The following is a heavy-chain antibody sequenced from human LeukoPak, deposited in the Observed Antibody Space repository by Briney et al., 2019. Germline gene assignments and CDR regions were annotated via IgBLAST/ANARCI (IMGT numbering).Heavy chain of an antibody. CDR3: ARQRDTAMSRYCTNGVCYENWFDP. V-gene: IGHV1-69*13. Sequence: PWASVKVSCKASGGTFSSYAISWVRQAPGQGLEWMGGIIPIFGTANYAQKFQGRVTITADESTSTAYMELSSLRSEDTAVHYCARQRDTAMSRYCTNGVCYENWFDPWGQGTLVTVSS. D-gene: IGHD2-8*01. J-gene: IGHJ5*02. CDR2: IIPIFGTA. CDR1: GGTFSSYA.